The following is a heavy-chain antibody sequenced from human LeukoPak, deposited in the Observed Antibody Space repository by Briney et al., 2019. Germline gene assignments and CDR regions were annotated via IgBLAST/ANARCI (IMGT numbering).Heavy chain of an antibody. CDR2: INHSGST. V-gene: IGHV4-34*01. CDR1: GGSFSGHY. D-gene: IGHD5-12*01. CDR3: ARAEPWIHQQFDF. Sequence: SETLSLTCAVYGGSFSGHYWGWIRQPPGKGLEWIGEINHSGSTNYNPSLKSRVTISVDTSKNQFSLKLTSLTAADTAVYYCARAEPWIHQQFDFWGQGILVTVSS. J-gene: IGHJ4*02.